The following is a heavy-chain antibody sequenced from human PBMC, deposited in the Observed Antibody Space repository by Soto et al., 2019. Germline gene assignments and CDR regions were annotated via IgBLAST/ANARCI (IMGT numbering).Heavy chain of an antibody. Sequence: PSETLSLTCTVSGGSISSYYWSWIRQPPGKGLEWIGYIYYSGSTNYNPSLKSRVTISVDTSKNQFSLKLSSVTAADTAVYYCARDRVYYVFGTANSWFYPWCQRT. J-gene: IGHJ5*01. CDR2: IYYSGST. V-gene: IGHV4-59*01. CDR1: GGSISSYY. D-gene: IGHD3-3*01. CDR3: ARDRVYYVFGTANSWFYP.